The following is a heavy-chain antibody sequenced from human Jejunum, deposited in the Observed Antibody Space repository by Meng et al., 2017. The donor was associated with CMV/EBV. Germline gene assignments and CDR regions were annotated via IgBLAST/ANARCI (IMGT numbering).Heavy chain of an antibody. J-gene: IGHJ4*02. CDR1: SYTFTDHS. Sequence: VPLVHSGTEVKQPGASVKLSCKNSSYTFTDHSLNWVRQAPGQGLEWMGWISTYNGHANYAQKFQGRVTMTTDTSSSTTYMELRSLKSDDTAIYYCARDLDDYSNFMNYWGQGTLVTVSS. V-gene: IGHV1-18*01. D-gene: IGHD4-11*01. CDR3: ARDLDDYSNFMNY. CDR2: ISTYNGHA.